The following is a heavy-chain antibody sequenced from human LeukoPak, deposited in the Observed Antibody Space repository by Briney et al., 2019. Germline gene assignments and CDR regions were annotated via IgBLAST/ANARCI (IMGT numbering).Heavy chain of an antibody. Sequence: SETLSLTCTLPGGSISSYYWSWIRQPPGKGREWIGYIYTSGSTNYNPSLRGRVTISVATSKNPFSLKLLSVTPADTAVYYCSRYLYSSSAFKHWGQGTLVTVSS. J-gene: IGHJ1*01. CDR3: SRYLYSSSAFKH. D-gene: IGHD6-6*01. V-gene: IGHV4-4*09. CDR2: IYTSGST. CDR1: GGSISSYY.